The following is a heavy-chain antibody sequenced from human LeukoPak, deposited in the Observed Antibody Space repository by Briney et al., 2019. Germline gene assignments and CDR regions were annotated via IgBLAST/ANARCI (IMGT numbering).Heavy chain of an antibody. V-gene: IGHV4-59*01. CDR2: IYYSGST. J-gene: IGHJ4*02. D-gene: IGHD3-10*01. Sequence: PSETLSLTCTVSGGSISSYYWSWIRQPPGKGLEWIGYIYYSGSTSYNPSLKSRVTISLDTSRNQFSLKLSSVTAADTAVYYCARVAPVTSEGFYFDFLGQGTLVTVSS. CDR1: GGSISSYY. CDR3: ARVAPVTSEGFYFDF.